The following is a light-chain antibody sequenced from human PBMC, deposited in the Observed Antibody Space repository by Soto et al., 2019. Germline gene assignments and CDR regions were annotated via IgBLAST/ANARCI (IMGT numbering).Light chain of an antibody. J-gene: IGLJ3*02. CDR2: SND. CDR1: DSNIGSNG. V-gene: IGLV1-44*01. CDR3: AAWDDILNGWV. Sequence: QSVLTQPPSASGTLGQRVTISCSGSDSNIGSNGVNWYQHLPGMAPKLLTHSNDHRPSGVADRFSGSKSGTSASLAISGLQSEDEADYYCAAWDDILNGWVFGGGTQLTVL.